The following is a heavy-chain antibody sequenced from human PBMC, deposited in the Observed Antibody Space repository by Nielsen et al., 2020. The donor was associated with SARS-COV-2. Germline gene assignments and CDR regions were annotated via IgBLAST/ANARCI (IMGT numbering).Heavy chain of an antibody. D-gene: IGHD3-22*01. V-gene: IGHV1-18*04. J-gene: IGHJ5*02. Sequence: ASVKVSCKASGYTFTKYGISWVRQAPGQGLEWMGWISGNSDSAKYVKKFLGRVIMTTDTSTSTAYLEVRSLRSDDTAVYYCASSAPPSGFIWFDPWGQGTLVTVSS. CDR3: ASSAPPSGFIWFDP. CDR2: ISGNSDSA. CDR1: GYTFTKYG.